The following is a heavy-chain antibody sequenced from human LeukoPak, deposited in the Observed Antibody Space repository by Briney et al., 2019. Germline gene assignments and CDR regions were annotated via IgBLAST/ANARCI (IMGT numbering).Heavy chain of an antibody. CDR1: GFTFSSYA. V-gene: IGHV3-23*01. D-gene: IGHD4-17*01. J-gene: IGHJ4*02. CDR2: ISGIGGNT. Sequence: GASMTLACPAAGFTFSSYAMSWVRQAPGKGLEWVSAISGIGGNTYHADSVKGQFTISIDNSKNTLYLQMNRLRAEDKAVYYCAKDLADYGDSMYYFDYWGQGTLVTVSS. CDR3: AKDLADYGDSMYYFDY.